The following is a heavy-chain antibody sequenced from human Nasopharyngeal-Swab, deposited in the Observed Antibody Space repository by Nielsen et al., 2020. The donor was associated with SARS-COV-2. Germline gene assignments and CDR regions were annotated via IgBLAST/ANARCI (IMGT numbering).Heavy chain of an antibody. V-gene: IGHV3-23*01. D-gene: IGHD2-15*01. Sequence: GESLKISCAASGFTFSSYAMSWVRQAPGKGLEWVSAISGSGGSTYYADSVKGRFTISRDNSKNTLYLQMNSLRAEDTAVYYCAKDRVVAATRAFDIWGQGTMVTVSS. J-gene: IGHJ3*02. CDR1: GFTFSSYA. CDR3: AKDRVVAATRAFDI. CDR2: ISGSGGST.